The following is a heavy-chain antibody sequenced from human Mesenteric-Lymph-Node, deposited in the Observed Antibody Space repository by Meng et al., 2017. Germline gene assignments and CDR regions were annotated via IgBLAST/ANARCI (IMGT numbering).Heavy chain of an antibody. V-gene: IGHV4-59*01. CDR3: ARDQVPYSAGYAWFDP. D-gene: IGHD1-26*01. CDR1: GGSISGLY. Sequence: SETLSLTCSVSGGSISGLYWSWLRQSPGKGLEWIGYIYYTGSSTNYNPSLKSRVTISVDTSKNQFSLKLSSVTAADTAVYYCARDQVPYSAGYAWFDPWGQGILVTVSS. J-gene: IGHJ5*02. CDR2: IYYTGSST.